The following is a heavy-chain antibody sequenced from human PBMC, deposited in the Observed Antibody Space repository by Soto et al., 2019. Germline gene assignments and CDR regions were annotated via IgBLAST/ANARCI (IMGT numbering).Heavy chain of an antibody. CDR3: AHLLVAVTAIDV. D-gene: IGHD2-15*01. CDR1: GGTFSSYP. V-gene: IGHV1-69*02. Sequence: QVQLVHSGAEVKKPGSSVKVSCKASGGTFSSYPISWVRQAPGQGLEWMGRTIPNLGIANYAQKFQGRVTITAAKSTSTPYMALITLRSAATAVYSCAHLLVAVTAIDVWGQGTTVTVSS. J-gene: IGHJ6*02. CDR2: TIPNLGIA.